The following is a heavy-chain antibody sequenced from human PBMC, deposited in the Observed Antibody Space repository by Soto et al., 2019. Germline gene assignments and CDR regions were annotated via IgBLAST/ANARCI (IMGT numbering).Heavy chain of an antibody. CDR1: GYSFTSYW. CDR2: IDPSDSYT. D-gene: IGHD3-10*01. J-gene: IGHJ6*02. V-gene: IGHV5-10-1*01. Sequence: PGESLKISCKGSGYSFTSYWISWVRQMPGKGLEWMGRIDPSDSYTNYSPSFQGHVTIPADKSISTAYLQWSSLKASDTAMYYCARLSGGASRSYYFYGMDVWGQGTTVTSP. CDR3: ARLSGGASRSYYFYGMDV.